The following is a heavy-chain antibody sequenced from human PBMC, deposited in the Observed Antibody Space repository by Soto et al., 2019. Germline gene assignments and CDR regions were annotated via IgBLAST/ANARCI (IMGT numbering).Heavy chain of an antibody. J-gene: IGHJ6*02. CDR3: AKDLEWIQLSLGYYYYYGMDV. Sequence: QVQLVESGGGVVQPGRSLRLSCAASGFTFSSYGMHWVRQAPGKGLEWVAVISYDGSNKYYADSVKGRFTISRDNSKNTLYLQMISLRAEDTAVYYCAKDLEWIQLSLGYYYYYGMDVWGQGTTVTVSS. CDR2: ISYDGSNK. D-gene: IGHD5-18*01. V-gene: IGHV3-30*18. CDR1: GFTFSSYG.